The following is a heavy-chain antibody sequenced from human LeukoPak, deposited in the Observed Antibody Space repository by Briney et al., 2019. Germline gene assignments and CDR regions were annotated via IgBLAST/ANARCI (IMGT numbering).Heavy chain of an antibody. D-gene: IGHD6-19*01. CDR2: MNPNSGNT. Sequence: GASVKVSCKASGYTFTNYGISWVRQATGQGLEWMGWMNPNSGNTDYAQKFQGRLTITRNTSISTAYMELSSLRSEDTAVYCCARDSSGWYHWFDPWGQGTLVTVSS. J-gene: IGHJ5*02. CDR1: GYTFTNYG. CDR3: ARDSSGWYHWFDP. V-gene: IGHV1-8*03.